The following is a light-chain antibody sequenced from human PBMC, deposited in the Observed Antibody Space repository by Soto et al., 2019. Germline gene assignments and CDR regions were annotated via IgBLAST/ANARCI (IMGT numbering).Light chain of an antibody. Sequence: DIVMTQSPLSLAVTPGEPASNSCRSSQSLLYSNGYNYLDWYLQKPGQYPQLLIYLGSSRASGFPDRFSGSGSGTDFTLKISRVGAEDVEIYYCMQSLQSRAFGQGTKVEIK. CDR3: MQSLQSRA. V-gene: IGKV2-28*01. CDR2: LGS. CDR1: QSLLYSNGYNY. J-gene: IGKJ1*01.